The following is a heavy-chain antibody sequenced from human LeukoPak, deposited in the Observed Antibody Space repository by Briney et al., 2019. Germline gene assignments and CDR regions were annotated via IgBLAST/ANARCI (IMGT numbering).Heavy chain of an antibody. CDR1: GYTFTIYG. D-gene: IGHD5-18*01. CDR3: ARDVWGNSYGYSDY. V-gene: IGHV1-18*01. Sequence: GASVTVSFKASGYTFTIYGISWVRQAPGQGLEWMGWISGYNGNTNYAQNLQDRVTMATDTSTSTAYLDLRSLRFDDTAVYYCARDVWGNSYGYSDYWGQGTLVTVTS. CDR2: ISGYNGNT. J-gene: IGHJ4*02.